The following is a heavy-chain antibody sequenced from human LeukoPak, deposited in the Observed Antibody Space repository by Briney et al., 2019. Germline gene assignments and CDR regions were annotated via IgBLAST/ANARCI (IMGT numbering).Heavy chain of an antibody. D-gene: IGHD2-15*01. CDR3: ARVLKLGYCSGGSCYGRYYYYYYMDV. J-gene: IGHJ6*03. CDR1: GGSFSGYY. CDR2: INHSGST. V-gene: IGHV4-34*01. Sequence: SETPSLTCAVYGGSFSGYYWSWIRQPPGKGLEWIGEINHSGSTDYNPSLKSRVTISVDTSKNQFSLKLSSVTAADTAVYYCARVLKLGYCSGGSCYGRYYYYYYMDVWGKGTTVTVSS.